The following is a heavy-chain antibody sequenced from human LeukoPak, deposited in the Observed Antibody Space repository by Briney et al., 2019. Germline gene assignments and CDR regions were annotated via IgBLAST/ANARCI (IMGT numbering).Heavy chain of an antibody. CDR3: AKLKGSAYFHD. V-gene: IGHV3-23*01. J-gene: IGHJ4*02. Sequence: GGSLRLSCAASGFTFTNYGMSWVRQAPGKGLEWVSAISGSGGTTYYADSVKGRFTISRDNSKNSLYLQMNSLRAEDTAVYYCAKLKGSAYFHDWGQGTLITVSS. CDR2: ISGSGGTT. CDR1: GFTFTNYG.